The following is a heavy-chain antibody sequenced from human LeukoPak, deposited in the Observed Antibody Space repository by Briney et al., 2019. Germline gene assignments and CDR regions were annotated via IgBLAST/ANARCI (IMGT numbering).Heavy chain of an antibody. J-gene: IGHJ4*02. CDR3: ARGHGYYFDY. Sequence: SQTLSLTCDISGDSVSSNSATWHWISQSPSRGLEWLGRTYYTSKWYNDYAVFVKSRITINPDTSKNQFSLQLNSVTPEDTAVYYCARGHGYYFDYWGQGTLVTVSS. CDR2: TYYTSKWYN. V-gene: IGHV6-1*01. CDR1: GDSVSSNSAT.